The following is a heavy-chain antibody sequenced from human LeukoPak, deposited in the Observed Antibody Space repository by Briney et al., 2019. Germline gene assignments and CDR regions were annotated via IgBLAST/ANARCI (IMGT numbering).Heavy chain of an antibody. CDR2: IRYDGGNK. V-gene: IGHV3-30*02. CDR3: AIGIRQQLKGLSGY. Sequence: GGSLRLSCAASGFTFSSYGMHWVRQAPGKGLEWVAFIRYDGGNKYYADSVKGRFTISRDNSKNTLYLQMNSLRAEDTAVYYCAIGIRQQLKGLSGYWGQGTLVTVSP. CDR1: GFTFSSYG. J-gene: IGHJ4*02. D-gene: IGHD6-13*01.